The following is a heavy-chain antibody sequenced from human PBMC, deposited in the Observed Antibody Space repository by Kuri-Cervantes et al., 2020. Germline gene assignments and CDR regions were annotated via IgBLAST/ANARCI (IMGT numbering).Heavy chain of an antibody. CDR2: INSDGSST. J-gene: IGHJ5*02. CDR3: AIHHLISGTDRYWFDQ. Sequence: GESLKISCVTSGFAFSPDRIKWVRQAPGRGLEWVSRINSDGSSTSYADSVKGRFTISRDNAKNTLYLQMNSLRAEDSALYYCAIHHLISGTDRYWFDQWGQGTLVTVSS. CDR1: GFAFSPDR. D-gene: IGHD3/OR15-3a*01. V-gene: IGHV3-74*01.